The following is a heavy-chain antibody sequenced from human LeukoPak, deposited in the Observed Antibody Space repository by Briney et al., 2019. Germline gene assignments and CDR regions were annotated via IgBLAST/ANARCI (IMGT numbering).Heavy chain of an antibody. V-gene: IGHV4-4*07. CDR3: ARGYYYGSGSYFSS. Sequence: SETLSLTCTVSGGSISSYYWSWIRQPAGKGLEWIGRIYTSGSTNYNPSLKSRVTMSVDTSKNQFSLKLSSVTAADTAVYYCARGYYYGSGSYFSSWGQGTMVTVSS. CDR1: GGSISSYY. D-gene: IGHD3-10*01. J-gene: IGHJ4*02. CDR2: IYTSGST.